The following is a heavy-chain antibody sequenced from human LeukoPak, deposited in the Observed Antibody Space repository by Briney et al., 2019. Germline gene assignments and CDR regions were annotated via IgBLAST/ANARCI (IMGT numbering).Heavy chain of an antibody. CDR3: ARDPGQRIQLWLRGYYGMDV. CDR1: GFTFSSYS. D-gene: IGHD5-18*01. J-gene: IGHJ6*02. V-gene: IGHV3-21*01. CDR2: ISSSSSYL. Sequence: GGSLRLSCAASGFTFSSYSMNWVRQAPGKGLEWVSSISSSSSYLYYADSVKGRFTISRDNAKNSLYLQMNSLRAEDTAVYYCARDPGQRIQLWLRGYYGMDVWGQGTTVTVSS.